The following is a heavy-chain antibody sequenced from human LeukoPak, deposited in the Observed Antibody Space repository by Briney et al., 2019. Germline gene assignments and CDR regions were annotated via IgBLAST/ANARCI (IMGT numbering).Heavy chain of an antibody. D-gene: IGHD6-13*01. Sequence: GRSLRLSCAASGFSFSNYAMHWVRQAPGKGLEWVALISYDGSNRDYADSVKGRFTISRDNSQNTLYVQMNSLRAEDTAVYYCAKGRQQLVIRPHYYYGLDVWGQGTTVTVSS. J-gene: IGHJ6*02. CDR2: ISYDGSNR. CDR1: GFSFSNYA. V-gene: IGHV3-30*18. CDR3: AKGRQQLVIRPHYYYGLDV.